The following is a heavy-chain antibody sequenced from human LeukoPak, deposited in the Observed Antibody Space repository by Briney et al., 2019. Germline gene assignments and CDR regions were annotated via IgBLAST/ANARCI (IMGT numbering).Heavy chain of an antibody. J-gene: IGHJ4*02. D-gene: IGHD1-26*01. CDR1: GYSISSGFY. Sequence: SETLSLTCAVSGYSISSGFYWGWIRQPPGKGLEWIGSIYYSVSTYYNPSLKSRVTIPVDTSKNEFSLKVSSVTAADTAVYYCARDLRTVGARYFDYWGQGTLVTVSS. V-gene: IGHV4-38-2*02. CDR3: ARDLRTVGARYFDY. CDR2: IYYSVST.